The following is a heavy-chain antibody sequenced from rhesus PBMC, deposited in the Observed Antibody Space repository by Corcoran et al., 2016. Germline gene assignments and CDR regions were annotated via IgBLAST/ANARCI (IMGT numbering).Heavy chain of an antibody. J-gene: IGHJ4*01. V-gene: IGHV3S18*01. CDR2: ISYTGCRT. Sequence: EVQLVESGGGLAKPGGSLRLSCAASGFSFSDYYMYWVRQAPGKGLEWVPGISYTGCRTNYADSGKGRFPISRENAKNTLYLQRDSLRAEDTSVYYCARENSGVIDYWGQGVLVTVSS. CDR1: GFSFSDYY. D-gene: IGHD6-25*01. CDR3: ARENSGVIDY.